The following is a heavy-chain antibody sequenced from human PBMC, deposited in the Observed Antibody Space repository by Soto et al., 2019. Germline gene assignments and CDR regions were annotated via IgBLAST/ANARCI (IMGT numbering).Heavy chain of an antibody. CDR1: GYSFTSYW. J-gene: IGHJ5*02. D-gene: IGHD2-15*01. Sequence: GESLKISCKGSGYSFTSYWIGWVRQMPGKGLEWMGIIYPGDSDTRYSPSFQGQVTISADKSIRTAYLQWSSLKASDTAMYYCTRQGCSGGSCYRTHNWFDPWGQGTLVTVSS. CDR2: IYPGDSDT. CDR3: TRQGCSGGSCYRTHNWFDP. V-gene: IGHV5-51*01.